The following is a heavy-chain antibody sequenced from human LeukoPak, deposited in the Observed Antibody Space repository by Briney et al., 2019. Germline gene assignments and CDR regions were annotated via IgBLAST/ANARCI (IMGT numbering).Heavy chain of an antibody. CDR1: GFTFSGSD. Sequence: PGGSLRLSCAASGFTFSGSDMHWVRQASGKGLEWVGRIRIKTNSYATAYAASVKGRFTISRDDSKNTAYLQMNSLKTEDTAVYYCAKDPGRTYSSGWYSDYWGQGTLVTVSS. V-gene: IGHV3-73*01. D-gene: IGHD6-19*01. CDR2: IRIKTNSYAT. J-gene: IGHJ4*02. CDR3: AKDPGRTYSSGWYSDY.